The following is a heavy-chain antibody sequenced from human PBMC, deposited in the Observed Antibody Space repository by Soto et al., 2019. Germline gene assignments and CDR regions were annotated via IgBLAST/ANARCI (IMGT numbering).Heavy chain of an antibody. D-gene: IGHD1-26*01. Sequence: EVQLVESGGGLAKPGGSLRLTCAAYQFPFSSYTMTWVRQAPGKGLEWVSSISRGSDYIFYADSVKGRFIISRDNAKNSLYLQMNSLRAEDTAEYYCARIPVGAAWWHFDRWGSGPLVTVSS. V-gene: IGHV3-21*01. CDR3: ARIPVGAAWWHFDR. CDR1: QFPFSSYT. CDR2: ISRGSDYI. J-gene: IGHJ2*01.